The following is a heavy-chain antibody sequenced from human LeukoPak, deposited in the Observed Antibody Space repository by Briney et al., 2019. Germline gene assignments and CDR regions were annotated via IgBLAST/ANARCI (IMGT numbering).Heavy chain of an antibody. V-gene: IGHV3-48*04. CDR1: GITFSRYS. CDR3: AMVRGVIFDY. D-gene: IGHD3-10*01. J-gene: IGHJ4*02. CDR2: ISSNSSTI. Sequence: GGSPRLSCAASGITFSRYSMNWVRQAPGKGLEWVSYISSNSSTIYYADSVKGRFTISRDDAKNSLYLQMNSLRVEDTAVYYCAMVRGVIFDYWGQGTLVTVSS.